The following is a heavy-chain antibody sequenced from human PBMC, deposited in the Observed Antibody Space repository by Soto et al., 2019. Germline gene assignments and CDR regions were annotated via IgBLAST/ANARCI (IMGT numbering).Heavy chain of an antibody. V-gene: IGHV1-69*01. CDR1: GGTFSSYA. CDR2: IIPIFGTA. J-gene: IGHJ6*02. D-gene: IGHD2-8*01. CDR3: VRGGGRILMVYAGDYYGMAV. Sequence: QVQLVQSGAEVKKPGSSVKVSCKASGGTFSSYAISWVRQAPGQGLEWMGGIIPIFGTANYAQKFQGRVTITADESTSTAYMELSSLRSEDTAVYYCVRGGGRILMVYAGDYYGMAVWGQGTTVTVSS.